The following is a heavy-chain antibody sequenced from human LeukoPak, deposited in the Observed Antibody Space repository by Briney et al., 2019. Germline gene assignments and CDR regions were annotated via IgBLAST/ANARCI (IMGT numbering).Heavy chain of an antibody. J-gene: IGHJ4*02. Sequence: ASVKVSCKASGYTFTSYAMHWVRQAPGQGLEWMGWMNPNSGNTGYAQKFQGRVTMTRNTSISTAYMELSSLRSEDTAVYYCARGRIMVRGVIGYWGQGTLVTVSS. CDR3: ARGRIMVRGVIGY. CDR2: MNPNSGNT. CDR1: GYTFTSYA. D-gene: IGHD3-10*01. V-gene: IGHV1-8*02.